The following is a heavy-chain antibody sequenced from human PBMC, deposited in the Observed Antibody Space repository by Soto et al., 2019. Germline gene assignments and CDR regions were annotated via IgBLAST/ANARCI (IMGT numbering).Heavy chain of an antibody. J-gene: IGHJ4*02. CDR3: AKGRSSSAYYSPFEY. D-gene: IGHD3-22*01. CDR1: GFTFSSYG. V-gene: IGHV3-30*18. Sequence: GGSLRLSCAASGFTFSSYGMYWVRQAPGKGLEWVAVISFDGGNKYYADSVKGRFTISRDNSKSTLYLQMNSLGTEDTALYYCAKGRSSSAYYSPFEYWGQGTQVTVSS. CDR2: ISFDGGNK.